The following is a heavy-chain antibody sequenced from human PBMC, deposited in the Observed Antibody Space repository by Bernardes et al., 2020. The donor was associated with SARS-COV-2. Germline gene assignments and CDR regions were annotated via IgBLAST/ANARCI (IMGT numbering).Heavy chain of an antibody. CDR3: ARGRDGYNPWD. D-gene: IGHD5-12*01. J-gene: IGHJ4*02. CDR1: GFPFSTYS. V-gene: IGHV3-21*01. Sequence: GSLRLSFAASGFPFSTYSMNLVPQAPGEGLEWVSSISSSGTYIYYANSVKGRFTISRDNAKNSLYLQMNSLRDEDTAVYYCARGRDGYNPWDWGQGTLVTVSS. CDR2: ISSSGTYI.